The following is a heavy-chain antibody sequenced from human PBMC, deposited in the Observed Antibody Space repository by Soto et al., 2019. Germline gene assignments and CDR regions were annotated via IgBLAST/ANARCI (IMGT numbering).Heavy chain of an antibody. Sequence: EVQLVESGGGLVQPGRSLRLSCAASGFTFDDYAMHWVRQAPGKGLEWVSGISWNSGSIGYADSVKGRFTISRDNAKNSLYLQMNSLRAEDTALYYCAKAKQYSSGWDTTYYFDYWGQGTLVTVSS. CDR2: ISWNSGSI. CDR3: AKAKQYSSGWDTTYYFDY. J-gene: IGHJ4*02. D-gene: IGHD6-19*01. CDR1: GFTFDDYA. V-gene: IGHV3-9*01.